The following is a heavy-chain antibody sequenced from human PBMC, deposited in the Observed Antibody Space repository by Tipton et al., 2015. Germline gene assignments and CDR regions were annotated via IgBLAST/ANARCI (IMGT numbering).Heavy chain of an antibody. D-gene: IGHD2-15*01. CDR2: ISGRGAST. V-gene: IGHV3-23*01. CDR1: GFTFYTSA. J-gene: IGHJ4*02. CDR3: AKAHIVVVVAATGYFDY. Sequence: SLRLSCAASGFTFYTSALSWVRQAPGKGLEWVSAISGRGASTFYADSVKGRFTISRDNSQDTLFLQMNSLRAEDTAVYYCAKAHIVVVVAATGYFDYWGQGTLVTVSS.